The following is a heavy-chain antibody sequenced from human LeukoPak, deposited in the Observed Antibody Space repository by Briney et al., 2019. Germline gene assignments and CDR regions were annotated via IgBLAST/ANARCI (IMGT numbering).Heavy chain of an antibody. CDR3: ARDPIAVDQT. Sequence: GSLRLSCAASGFTISSYWMNWVREPPGKGLEWSGEIYHSGSTNYNPSLKSRVTISVDKSKNQFSLKLSSVTAADTAVYYCARDPIAVDQTWGQGTLVTVSS. CDR2: IYHSGST. D-gene: IGHD6-19*01. CDR1: GFTISSYW. V-gene: IGHV4-4*02. J-gene: IGHJ5*02.